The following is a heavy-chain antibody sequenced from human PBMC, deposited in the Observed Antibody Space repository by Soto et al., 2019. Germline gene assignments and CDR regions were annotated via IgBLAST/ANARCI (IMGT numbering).Heavy chain of an antibody. CDR3: ASPGDYYDSSGYYY. Sequence: SETLSLTCTVSGGSISSSSYYWGWIRQPPGKGLEWIGSIYYSGSTYYNPSLKSRVTISVDTSKNQFSLKLSSVTAADTAVYYCASPGDYYDSSGYYYWGQGTLVTVSS. D-gene: IGHD3-22*01. J-gene: IGHJ4*02. CDR1: GGSISSSSYY. CDR2: IYYSGST. V-gene: IGHV4-39*01.